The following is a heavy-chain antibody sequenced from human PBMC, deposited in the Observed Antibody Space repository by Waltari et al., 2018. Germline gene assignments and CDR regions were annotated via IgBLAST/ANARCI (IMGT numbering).Heavy chain of an antibody. V-gene: IGHV4-34*01. J-gene: IGHJ2*01. CDR2: INHSGST. D-gene: IGHD6-13*01. Sequence: QVQLQQWGAGLLKPSETLSLTCAVYGGSFSGYYWSWIRPPPGKGLEWIGEINHSGSTNYNPSLRSRVTISVDTSKNQFSLNLSSVTAADTAVYYCARGIEEAAAGDNWYFDLWGRGTLVTVSS. CDR3: ARGIEEAAAGDNWYFDL. CDR1: GGSFSGYY.